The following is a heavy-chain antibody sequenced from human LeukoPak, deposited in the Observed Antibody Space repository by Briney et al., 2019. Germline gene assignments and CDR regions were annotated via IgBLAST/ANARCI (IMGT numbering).Heavy chain of an antibody. J-gene: IGHJ4*02. CDR2: IKSKTDGETT. D-gene: IGHD2-21*01. V-gene: IGHV3-15*01. CDR3: AKRLAYYFDY. Sequence: GGSLRLSCVDSGFTFTNAWMIWGRQAPGKGLEWIGRIKSKTDGETTNYAEPVRCKFTIPTDNSKSAVYLQMNSLRAEDTDIYYCAKRLAYYFDYWGQGTLVTVSS. CDR1: GFTFTNAW.